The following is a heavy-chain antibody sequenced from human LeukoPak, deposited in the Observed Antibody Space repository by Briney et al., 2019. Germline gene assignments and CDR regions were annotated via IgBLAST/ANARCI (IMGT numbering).Heavy chain of an antibody. J-gene: IGHJ4*02. CDR3: ARGIPADY. CDR2: IYTSGSS. V-gene: IGHV4-61*02. D-gene: IGHD6-13*01. Sequence: SETLSLTCTVSGGSINSGSYYWSWIRQPAGKGLEWIGRIYTSGSSNYNPSLKSRVTISVDTSKNQFSLKLSSVTAADTAVYYCARGIPADYWGQGTLVIVSS. CDR1: GGSINSGSYY.